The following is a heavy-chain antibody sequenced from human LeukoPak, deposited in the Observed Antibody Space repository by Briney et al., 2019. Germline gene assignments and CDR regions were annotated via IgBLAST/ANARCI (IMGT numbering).Heavy chain of an antibody. CDR2: IRYDGSNK. CDR1: GFTFISYS. V-gene: IGHV3-30*02. Sequence: GGSLRLSCAASGFTFISYSIHWVRQAPGKGLEGVAFIRYDGSNKYYADSVKGRFTISRDNSKNTVYLQMHSLRAEDTAVYYCTKEPYHSGSYYFDYWGQGTLVTVSS. D-gene: IGHD1-26*01. J-gene: IGHJ4*02. CDR3: TKEPYHSGSYYFDY.